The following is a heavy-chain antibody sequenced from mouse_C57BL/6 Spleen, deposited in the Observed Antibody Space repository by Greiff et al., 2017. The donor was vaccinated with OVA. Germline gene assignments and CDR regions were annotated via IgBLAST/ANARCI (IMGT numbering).Heavy chain of an antibody. Sequence: VQLQQSGAELVRPGASVTLSCKASGYTFTDYEMHWVKQTPVHGLEWIGAIDPETGGTAYNQKFKGKAILTADKSSSTAYMELRGLTSEDSAVYYCAYAMDYWGQGTSVTVSS. J-gene: IGHJ4*01. V-gene: IGHV1-15*01. CDR3: AYAMDY. CDR1: GYTFTDYE. CDR2: IDPETGGT.